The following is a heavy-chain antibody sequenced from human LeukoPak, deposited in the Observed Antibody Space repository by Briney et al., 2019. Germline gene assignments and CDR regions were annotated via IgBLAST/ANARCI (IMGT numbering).Heavy chain of an antibody. CDR3: AKQGLVPATAGD. CDR1: GFTFSTSV. Sequence: GQSLRPACAVAGFTFSTSVMDCVRQAPGRVLGWLSFIRFDGSEKYYADSVKARFSISRDNSMNTLYLQMNSLRPEDTAVYYCAKQGLVPATAGDWGQGTLVTVSS. D-gene: IGHD2-2*01. J-gene: IGHJ4*02. V-gene: IGHV3-30*02. CDR2: IRFDGSEK.